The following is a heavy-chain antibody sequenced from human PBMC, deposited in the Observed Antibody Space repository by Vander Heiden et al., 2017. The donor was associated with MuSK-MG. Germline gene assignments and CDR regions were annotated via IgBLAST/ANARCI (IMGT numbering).Heavy chain of an antibody. Sequence: EVRLVESGGGLVQPGESLRLSCAAPGFTFSDYWMNWVRQAPGKGLEWVANIKADGSEKEYVDSVKGRFTISRDNAKNSLFLQMNSLRADDTAVYYCARAYESRALATYWGQGALVTVSS. J-gene: IGHJ4*02. CDR3: ARAYESRALATY. D-gene: IGHD3-3*01. V-gene: IGHV3-7*01. CDR2: IKADGSEK. CDR1: GFTFSDYW.